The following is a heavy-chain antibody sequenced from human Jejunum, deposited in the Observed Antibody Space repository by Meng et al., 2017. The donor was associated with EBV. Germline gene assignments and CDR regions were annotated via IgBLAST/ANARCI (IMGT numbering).Heavy chain of an antibody. CDR3: VRGGDYCLVY. V-gene: IGHV4-4*02. D-gene: IGHD2-21*02. Sequence: VQLEVSGTGLVKSSGPLSLTCAVSGDSINSRTWWSWVRQSPERGLEWIGEIYYSGSTNYNPSLKSRVTILVDRSENHFSLHLSSVTAADTAVYYCVRGGDYCLVYWGQGTLVTVSS. CDR1: GDSINSRTW. J-gene: IGHJ4*02. CDR2: IYYSGST.